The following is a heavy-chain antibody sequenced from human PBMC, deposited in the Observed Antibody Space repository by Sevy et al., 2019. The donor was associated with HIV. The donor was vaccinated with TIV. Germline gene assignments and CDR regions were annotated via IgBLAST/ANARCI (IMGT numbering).Heavy chain of an antibody. V-gene: IGHV3-7*01. J-gene: IGHJ4*02. CDR2: INQHGSDK. CDR1: GFILSKFW. Sequence: GGSLRLSCAGSGFILSKFWMTWVRQGPGKGLEWVATINQHGSDKYYVDSVKGRFTISRDNAKNSVYLQMSSLRVEDTAMYYCASDYSWGQGTLVTVSS. CDR3: ASDYS.